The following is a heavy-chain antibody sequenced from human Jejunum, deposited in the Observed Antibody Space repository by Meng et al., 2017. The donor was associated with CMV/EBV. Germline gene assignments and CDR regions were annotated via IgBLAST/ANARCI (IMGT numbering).Heavy chain of an antibody. Sequence: ASGFTFSNFGMHWIRQAPGKGLGWVAVIWYDGSNQYYAASVKGRFTISRDNSKNMVFLQMNSLRDDDTAVYYCAKDRGGVSYGMDVWGQGTSVTVSS. CDR1: GFTFSNFG. J-gene: IGHJ6*02. V-gene: IGHV3-33*06. D-gene: IGHD6-6*01. CDR2: IWYDGSNQ. CDR3: AKDRGGVSYGMDV.